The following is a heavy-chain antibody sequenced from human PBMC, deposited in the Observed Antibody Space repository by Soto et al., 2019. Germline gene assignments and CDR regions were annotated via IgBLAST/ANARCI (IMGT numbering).Heavy chain of an antibody. Sequence: QVQLVQSGAEVKKPGASVKVSCKASGYTFTSYYMHWVRQAPGQGLEWMGIINPSGDSTSYAQKFQGRVTMTRDTSTSTVYMELSSLRSEDTAVYYCARGIAAAGKHDAFDIWGQGTMVTVSS. CDR3: ARGIAAAGKHDAFDI. J-gene: IGHJ3*02. D-gene: IGHD6-13*01. CDR1: GYTFTSYY. V-gene: IGHV1-46*03. CDR2: INPSGDST.